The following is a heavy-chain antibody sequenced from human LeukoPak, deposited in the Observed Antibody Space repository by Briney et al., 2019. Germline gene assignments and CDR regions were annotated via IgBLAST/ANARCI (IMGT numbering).Heavy chain of an antibody. J-gene: IGHJ4*02. D-gene: IGHD6-19*01. V-gene: IGHV3-7*01. CDR1: GFTFSSYG. CDR2: IKHDGSER. Sequence: GGSLRLSCAASGFTFSSYGMTWVRQAPGKGLEWVANIKHDGSERYYVDSVRGRFTISRDDARNSLYLQMNSLSAEDTAMYYCTRDLIRTGGWYDYSDYWGQGTLVTVSS. CDR3: TRDLIRTGGWYDYSDY.